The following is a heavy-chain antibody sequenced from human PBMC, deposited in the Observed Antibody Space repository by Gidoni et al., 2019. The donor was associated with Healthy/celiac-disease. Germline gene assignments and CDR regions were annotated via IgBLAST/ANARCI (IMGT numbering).Heavy chain of an antibody. V-gene: IGHV2-5*01. CDR1: GFSLSTSGVG. CDR2: IYWNDDK. J-gene: IGHJ5*02. Sequence: QITLKESGPTLVKPTQTLTLTCTFSGFSLSTSGVGVGWIRQPPGKALEWLALIYWNDDKRYSPSLKSRLTITKDTSKNQVVLTMTNMDPVDTATYYCAHRRGSSHPSWFDPWGQGTLVTVSS. D-gene: IGHD2-15*01. CDR3: AHRRGSSHPSWFDP.